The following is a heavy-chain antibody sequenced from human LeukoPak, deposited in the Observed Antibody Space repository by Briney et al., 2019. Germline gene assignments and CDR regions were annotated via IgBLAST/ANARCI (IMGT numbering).Heavy chain of an antibody. V-gene: IGHV4-59*01. Sequence: SETLSLTCTVSGGSTSNYYWSWIRQPPGKGLERIGYIYYTGSTNYNPSLTSRVNISVDTSKNQFSLNLTSVTAADTAVYYCARWGSIAVARFDYWGQGTLVTVSS. J-gene: IGHJ4*02. CDR1: GGSTSNYY. CDR2: IYYTGST. D-gene: IGHD6-6*01. CDR3: ARWGSIAVARFDY.